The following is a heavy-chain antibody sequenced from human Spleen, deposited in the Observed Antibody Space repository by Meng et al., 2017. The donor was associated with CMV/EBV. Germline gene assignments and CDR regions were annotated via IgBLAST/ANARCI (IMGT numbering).Heavy chain of an antibody. Sequence: SGGSISSSNWWSWVRQPPGKGLEWIGEIYHSGSTNYNPSLKSRVTISVDKSKNQFSLKLSSVTAADTAVYYCARSGGLAVAGTVNFDYWGQGTLVTVSS. D-gene: IGHD6-19*01. J-gene: IGHJ4*02. CDR1: GGSISSSNW. CDR2: IYHSGST. CDR3: ARSGGLAVAGTVNFDY. V-gene: IGHV4-4*02.